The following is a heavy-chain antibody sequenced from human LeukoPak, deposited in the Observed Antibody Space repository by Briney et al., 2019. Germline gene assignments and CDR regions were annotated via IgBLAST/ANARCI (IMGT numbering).Heavy chain of an antibody. Sequence: QPGRSLRLSCAASGFTFSSYGVHWVRQAPGKGLEWVAVISYDGSNKYYADSVKGRFTISRDNSKNTLYLQMNSLRAEDTAVYYCAKGSEWWLYYFDYWGQGTLVTVSS. V-gene: IGHV3-30*18. CDR3: AKGSEWWLYYFDY. D-gene: IGHD2-8*01. CDR2: ISYDGSNK. J-gene: IGHJ4*02. CDR1: GFTFSSYG.